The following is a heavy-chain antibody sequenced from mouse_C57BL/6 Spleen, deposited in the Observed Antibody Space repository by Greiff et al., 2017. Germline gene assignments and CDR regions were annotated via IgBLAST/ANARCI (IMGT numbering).Heavy chain of an antibody. Sequence: QVQLQQPGAELVKPGASVKLSCKASGYTFTSYWMHWVKQRPGRGLEWIGRIDPHSGGTKYNEKFKRKATLTVDKPSSTAYMQLSSLTSEDSAVYYCAKKDYGSSYGFAYWGQGTLVTVSA. V-gene: IGHV1-72*01. CDR2: IDPHSGGT. CDR1: GYTFTSYW. J-gene: IGHJ3*01. D-gene: IGHD1-1*01. CDR3: AKKDYGSSYGFAY.